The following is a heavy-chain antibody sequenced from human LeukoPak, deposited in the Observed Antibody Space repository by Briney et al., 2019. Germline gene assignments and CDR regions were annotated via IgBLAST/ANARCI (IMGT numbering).Heavy chain of an antibody. D-gene: IGHD6-19*01. V-gene: IGHV3-23*01. CDR2: ISGSAGST. Sequence: PGGSLRLSCAASGFTFSNYAMSWVRQAPGKGLEWVSTISGSAGSTYNADSVKGRFTISRDNSKNTLFLQMNSLRVEDTAVYYCARARLYSSGWAPTREDAFDIWGQGTMVTVSS. CDR3: ARARLYSSGWAPTREDAFDI. CDR1: GFTFSNYA. J-gene: IGHJ3*02.